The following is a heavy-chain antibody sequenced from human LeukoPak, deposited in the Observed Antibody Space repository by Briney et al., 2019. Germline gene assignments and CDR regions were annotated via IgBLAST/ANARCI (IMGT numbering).Heavy chain of an antibody. CDR2: INPNSGGT. CDR3: AREEGAVGDWFDH. J-gene: IGHJ5*02. V-gene: IGHV1-2*06. Sequence: ASVKVSCKASGYTFTGHYLHWVRQAPGQGLEWMGRINPNSGGTNYAQKFQGRVTMTRDTSISTAYMELSRLRSDDTAVYYCAREEGAVGDWFDHWGQGTLVTVSS. CDR1: GYTFTGHY. D-gene: IGHD1-26*01.